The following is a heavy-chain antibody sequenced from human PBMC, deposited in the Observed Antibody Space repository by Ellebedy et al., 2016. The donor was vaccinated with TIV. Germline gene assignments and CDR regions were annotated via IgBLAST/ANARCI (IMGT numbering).Heavy chain of an antibody. CDR2: IKSDGTNT. J-gene: IGHJ4*02. CDR1: GFGFRSSW. Sequence: GGSLRLXXDASGFGFRSSWMHWVRQVPGKGSVWVARIKSDGTNTHYADSVKGRFTISRDNAKNSLYLQMNSLRAEDTAVYYCAGRGYWGQGTLVTVSS. CDR3: AGRGY. D-gene: IGHD3-10*01. V-gene: IGHV3-74*01.